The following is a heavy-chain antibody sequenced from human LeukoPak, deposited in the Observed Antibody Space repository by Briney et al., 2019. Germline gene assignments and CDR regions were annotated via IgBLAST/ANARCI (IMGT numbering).Heavy chain of an antibody. D-gene: IGHD3-10*01. CDR3: TRHVMAYGSGSYYFRDAPSA. CDR1: GFTVSSNY. J-gene: IGHJ5*02. V-gene: IGHV3-66*04. CDR2: IYSGGST. Sequence: PGGSLRLSCAASGFTVSSNYMSWVRQAPGKGLEWVSVIYSGGSTYYADSVKGRFTISRDDSKNTAYLQMNSLKTEDTAVYYCTRHVMAYGSGSYYFRDAPSAWGQGTLVTVSS.